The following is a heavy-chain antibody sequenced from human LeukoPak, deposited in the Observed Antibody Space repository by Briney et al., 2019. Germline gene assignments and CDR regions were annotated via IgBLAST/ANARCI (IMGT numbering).Heavy chain of an antibody. D-gene: IGHD3-10*01. Sequence: GGSLRLSCAASGFTFSSYAMSWVRQAPGKGLAWVSAISGSGGGTYYADSVKGRFTISRDNSKNTLYLQMNSLRADDTDVYYCAKGGLLWFGEVKPIDYWGQGTLVTVSS. CDR1: GFTFSSYA. J-gene: IGHJ4*02. CDR2: ISGSGGGT. CDR3: AKGGLLWFGEVKPIDY. V-gene: IGHV3-23*01.